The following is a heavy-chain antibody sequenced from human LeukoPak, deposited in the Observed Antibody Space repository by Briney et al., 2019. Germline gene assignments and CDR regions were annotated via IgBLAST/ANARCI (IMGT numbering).Heavy chain of an antibody. Sequence: GGPLRLSCAASGFTLVSYGLHGVGKAQARGLEWGAVIWSNGNNRYYADSVKGRFTFSRDNSKNTLSLQMNSLRAEDTAVYYCAKERGPFDGFDIWGQGTMVTVSS. V-gene: IGHV3-33*06. CDR3: AKERGPFDGFDI. CDR1: GFTLVSYG. CDR2: IWSNGNNR. J-gene: IGHJ3*02.